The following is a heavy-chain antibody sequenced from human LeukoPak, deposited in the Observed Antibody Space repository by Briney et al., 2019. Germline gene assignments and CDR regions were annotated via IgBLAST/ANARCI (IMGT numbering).Heavy chain of an antibody. CDR1: GFTFSSYD. V-gene: IGHV3-23*01. CDR2: ISGSGGST. D-gene: IGHD6-19*01. J-gene: IGHJ4*02. Sequence: GGSLRLSCAASGFTFSSYDMSWVRQAPGKGLEWVSVISGSGGSTYYADSVKGRFTISRDNSKNTLYLQMNSLRAEDTAVYYCAKRDRFGDSSGWYPAVWGQGTLVTVSS. CDR3: AKRDRFGDSSGWYPAV.